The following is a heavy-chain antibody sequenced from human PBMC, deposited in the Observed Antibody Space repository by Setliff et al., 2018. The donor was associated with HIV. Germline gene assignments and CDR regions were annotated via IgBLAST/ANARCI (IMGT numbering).Heavy chain of an antibody. CDR3: ARGSRQLTIFGVVFKTNYYFMDV. V-gene: IGHV4-34*01. CDR1: GGSLSGYY. Sequence: SETLSLTCAVYGGSLSGYYWSWIRQPPGKGLEWIGEINHDRTTNYNPSLKSRVTISVDTSKNQFSLTLNSVTAADTAVYYCARGSRQLTIFGVVFKTNYYFMDVWG. D-gene: IGHD3-3*01. J-gene: IGHJ6*03. CDR2: INHDRTT.